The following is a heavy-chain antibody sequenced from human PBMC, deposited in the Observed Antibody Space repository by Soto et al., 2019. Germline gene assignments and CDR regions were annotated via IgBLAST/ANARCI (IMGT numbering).Heavy chain of an antibody. CDR2: ISSSSSTI. V-gene: IGHV3-48*01. Sequence: GGPLRVSNTAFWLTCSSYSGNWIRQAPGKGLEWVSYISSSSSTIYYADSVKGRFTISRDNAKNSLYLQMNSLRAEDTAVYYCARNLISSSSDYYSYMDVWRKGTTVTVTS. D-gene: IGHD6-6*01. CDR1: WLTCSSYS. J-gene: IGHJ6*03. CDR3: ARNLISSSSDYYSYMDV.